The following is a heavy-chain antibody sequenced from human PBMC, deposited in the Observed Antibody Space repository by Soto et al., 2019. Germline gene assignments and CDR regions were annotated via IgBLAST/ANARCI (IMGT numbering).Heavy chain of an antibody. D-gene: IGHD1-7*01. Sequence: SLRLSCAASGFTFSSYATHWVRQAPGKGLEWVAVISYDGSNKYYADSVKGRFTISRDNSKNTLYLQMNSLRAEDTAVYYCARGLELSYYYYYYGMDVWGQGTTVTVSS. V-gene: IGHV3-30-3*01. J-gene: IGHJ6*02. CDR3: ARGLELSYYYYYYGMDV. CDR1: GFTFSSYA. CDR2: ISYDGSNK.